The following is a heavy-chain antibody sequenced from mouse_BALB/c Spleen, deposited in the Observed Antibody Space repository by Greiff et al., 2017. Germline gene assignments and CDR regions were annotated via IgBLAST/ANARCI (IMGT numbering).Heavy chain of an antibody. Sequence: QVQLQQSGAELMKPGASVKISCKATGYTFSSYWIEWVKQRPGHGLEWIGEILPGSGSTNYNEKFKGKATFTADTSSNTAYMQLSSLTSEDSAVYDCARVHYYGYFDYWGQGTTLTVSS. CDR2: ILPGSGST. J-gene: IGHJ2*01. CDR1: GYTFSSYW. CDR3: ARVHYYGYFDY. V-gene: IGHV1-9*01. D-gene: IGHD1-2*01.